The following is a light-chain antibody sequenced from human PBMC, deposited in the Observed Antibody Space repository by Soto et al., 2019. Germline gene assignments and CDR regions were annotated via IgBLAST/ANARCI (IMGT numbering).Light chain of an antibody. CDR3: QPYGSSPVYT. Sequence: EIVLTQSPGTLSLSPGERATLSCRASQSVSSSYLAWYQQKPGQAPRLLIYDASSRATGIPDRFSGSGSGTDFTLTISRLEPEDFAVYYCQPYGSSPVYTFGQGTKLEIK. V-gene: IGKV3-20*01. CDR1: QSVSSSY. CDR2: DAS. J-gene: IGKJ2*01.